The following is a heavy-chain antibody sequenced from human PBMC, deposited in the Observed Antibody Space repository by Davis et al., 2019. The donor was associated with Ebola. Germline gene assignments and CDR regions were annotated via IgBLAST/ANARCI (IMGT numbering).Heavy chain of an antibody. D-gene: IGHD2-8*01. CDR1: GYTFTNYG. CDR2: INTNTGNP. V-gene: IGHV7-4-1*02. J-gene: IGHJ5*02. CDR3: ARDLGNGVSGFDP. Sequence: ASVKVSCKASGYTFTNYGFSWVRQAPGQGLEWMGWINTNTGNPTYAQGFTGRFVFSLDTSVSTAYLQISSLKAEDTALYYCARDLGNGVSGFDPWGQGTLVTVSS.